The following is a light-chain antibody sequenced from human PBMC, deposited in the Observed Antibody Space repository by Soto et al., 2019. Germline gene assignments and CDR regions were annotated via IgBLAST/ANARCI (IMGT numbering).Light chain of an antibody. V-gene: IGKV1-5*03. CDR3: QQYNSYSWT. Sequence: DIQMTQSPSTLSASVGDRVTITSRASQSISSWLAWYRQKPGKAPKLLIYKASSLESGVPSRFSGSGSGTEFTLTISSLQPDDFATYYCQQYNSYSWTFGQGTKVEIK. CDR1: QSISSW. J-gene: IGKJ1*01. CDR2: KAS.